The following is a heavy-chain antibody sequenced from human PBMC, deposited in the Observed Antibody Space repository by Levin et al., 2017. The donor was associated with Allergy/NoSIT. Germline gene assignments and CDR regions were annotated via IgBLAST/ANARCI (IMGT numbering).Heavy chain of an antibody. V-gene: IGHV3-30*18. J-gene: IGHJ4*02. CDR1: GFTFSSYG. Sequence: VGSLRLSCAASGFTFSSYGMHWVRQAPGKGLEWVAVISYDGSNKYYADSVKGRFTISRDNSKNTLYLQMNSLRAEDTAVYYCAKRSYGSSWFLDYWGQGTLVTVSS. CDR2: ISYDGSNK. CDR3: AKRSYGSSWFLDY. D-gene: IGHD6-13*01.